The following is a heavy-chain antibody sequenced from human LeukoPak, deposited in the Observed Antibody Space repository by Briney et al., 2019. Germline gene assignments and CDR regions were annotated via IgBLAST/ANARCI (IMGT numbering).Heavy chain of an antibody. CDR3: ARVKGSSSWYPDY. D-gene: IGHD6-13*01. V-gene: IGHV3-11*05. J-gene: IGHJ4*02. Sequence: PGGSLRLSCAASGFTFSDYYMSWIRQAPGKGLERVSYISSSSSYTNYADSVKGRFPISRDNAKNSLYLEMNSLRAEDTAVYYCARVKGSSSWYPDYWGQGTLVTVSS. CDR2: ISSSSSYT. CDR1: GFTFSDYY.